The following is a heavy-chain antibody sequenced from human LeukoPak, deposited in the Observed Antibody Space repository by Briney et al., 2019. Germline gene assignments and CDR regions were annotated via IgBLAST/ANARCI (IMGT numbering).Heavy chain of an antibody. J-gene: IGHJ3*02. V-gene: IGHV3-74*01. CDR2: INSDGSST. Sequence: GGSPRLSCAASGFTISSYWMHWVRHAPGKGLVWVSRINSDGSSTNYADSMKGRFTISRDNAKNTVYPQMNSLSAEDTAIYYCTFSSYGDHVGVDAFDIWGQGTMVTVSS. CDR3: TFSSYGDHVGVDAFDI. D-gene: IGHD4-17*01. CDR1: GFTISSYW.